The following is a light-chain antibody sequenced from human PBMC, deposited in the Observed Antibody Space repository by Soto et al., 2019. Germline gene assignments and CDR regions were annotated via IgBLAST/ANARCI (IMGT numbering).Light chain of an antibody. Sequence: DIVMNQSPESLAVSLGERATINCKSSQSILYSPNNKNYIAWYKQKPGQPPRVLISWAATRESGVTERFSGSGSETYFTLSISSLQAEDVAVYFCHQDYTPPWTFGQGTNVDI. CDR3: HQDYTPPWT. V-gene: IGKV4-1*01. CDR2: WAA. CDR1: QSILYSPNNKNY. J-gene: IGKJ1*01.